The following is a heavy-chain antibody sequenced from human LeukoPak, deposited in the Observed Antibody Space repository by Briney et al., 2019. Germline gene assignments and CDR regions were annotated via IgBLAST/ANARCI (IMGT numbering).Heavy chain of an antibody. J-gene: IGHJ6*03. CDR1: GGSISSYY. D-gene: IGHD1-26*01. Sequence: PSETLSLTCTVSGGSISSYYWSWIRQPPGKGLEWIGYIYYSGSTNYNPSLKSRVTISVDTSKNQFSLKLSSVTAADTAVYYCARGLPSGSYPYYYYYMDVWGKGTTVTVSS. CDR2: IYYSGST. V-gene: IGHV4-59*01. CDR3: ARGLPSGSYPYYYYYMDV.